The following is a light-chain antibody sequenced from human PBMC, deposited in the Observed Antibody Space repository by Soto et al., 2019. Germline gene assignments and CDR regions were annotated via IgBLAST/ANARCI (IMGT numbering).Light chain of an antibody. CDR1: SSDVGGYNY. Sequence: QSVLTQPASVSGSPGQSITISCTGTSSDVGGYNYVSWYQQHPDNAPKLIIYDVSNRPSGVSNRFSGSKSGNTASLTISGLQAEDEADYYCSSYTTSSTQVVFGGGTKVTVL. CDR3: SSYTTSSTQVV. CDR2: DVS. J-gene: IGLJ3*02. V-gene: IGLV2-14*03.